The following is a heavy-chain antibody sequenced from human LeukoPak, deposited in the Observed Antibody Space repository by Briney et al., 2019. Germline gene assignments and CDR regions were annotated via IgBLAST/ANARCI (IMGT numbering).Heavy chain of an antibody. CDR2: IYHTGST. Sequence: SETLSLTCTVSGGSITSHYWSWIRQPPGKGLEWIGYIYHTGSTKYNPSLKSRVTMSVDTSKNHFSLNLSPVTAADTAVYYCARHFRRRATITGDAFDIGGQGTMVTVYS. CDR1: GGSITSHY. CDR3: ARHFRRRATITGDAFDI. J-gene: IGHJ3*02. D-gene: IGHD5-24*01. V-gene: IGHV4-59*11.